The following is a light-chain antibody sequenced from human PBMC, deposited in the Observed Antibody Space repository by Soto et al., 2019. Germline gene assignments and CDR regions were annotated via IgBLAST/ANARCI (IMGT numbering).Light chain of an antibody. CDR2: EVS. V-gene: IGLV2-14*01. CDR1: SRDVGGYNY. J-gene: IGLJ1*01. CDR3: SSYTSSTAYV. Sequence: QSVLTQPASVSGSPGQSITISCTGTSRDVGGYNYVSWYQLHPGKAPKRMVYEVSNRPSGVSNRFSGSKSGNTASLTISGLQAEDEADYYCSSYTSSTAYVFGTGTKVTVL.